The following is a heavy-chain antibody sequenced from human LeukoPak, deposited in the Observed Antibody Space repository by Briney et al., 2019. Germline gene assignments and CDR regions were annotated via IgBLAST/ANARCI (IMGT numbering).Heavy chain of an antibody. CDR3: ARDLWTPGFFDY. CDR1: GFTFNNYW. D-gene: IGHD2-21*01. V-gene: IGHV3-7*01. J-gene: IGHJ4*02. Sequence: GGSLRLSCAASGFTFNNYWMNWVRQAPGKGLEWVANIEQDGSEKYYVDSVKSRFTISRDNAKNSLSLQMNSLRAEDTAVYYCARDLWTPGFFDYWGQGTLVTVSS. CDR2: IEQDGSEK.